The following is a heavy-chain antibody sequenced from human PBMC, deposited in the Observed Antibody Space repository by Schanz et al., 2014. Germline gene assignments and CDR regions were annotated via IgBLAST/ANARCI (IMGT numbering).Heavy chain of an antibody. V-gene: IGHV1-2*02. CDR2: INPNSGET. CDR3: ARARYTGYDCSGY. J-gene: IGHJ4*02. D-gene: IGHD5-12*01. CDR1: GYSFTEYF. Sequence: QVQLVQSGAEVKKPGASMKVSCLASGYSFTEYFLHWVRQAPGQGLEWMGWINPNSGETNYEQKFKGRVTLTSDTSISTAFMELSGLTSDDTATYFCARARYTGYDCSGYWGQGTLLAVSS.